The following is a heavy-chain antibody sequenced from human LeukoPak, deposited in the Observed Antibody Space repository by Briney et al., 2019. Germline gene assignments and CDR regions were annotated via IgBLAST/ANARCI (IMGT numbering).Heavy chain of an antibody. CDR2: IKQDGSEE. Sequence: PGGSLRLSCAASGFTFSSYWMTWVRQAPGKGLEWVANIKQDGSEEYYVDSVKGRFTISRDNAKNSLYLQMNSLRAEDTVVYYCARDGLGSAFDYWGQGTLVTVSS. CDR1: GFTFSSYW. D-gene: IGHD3/OR15-3a*01. CDR3: ARDGLGSAFDY. J-gene: IGHJ4*02. V-gene: IGHV3-7*01.